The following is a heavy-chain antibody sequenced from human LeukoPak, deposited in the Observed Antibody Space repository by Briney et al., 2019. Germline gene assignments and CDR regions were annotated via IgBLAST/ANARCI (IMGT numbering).Heavy chain of an antibody. D-gene: IGHD3-10*01. V-gene: IGHV3-23*01. J-gene: IGHJ4*02. CDR1: GFTFSSYA. Sequence: GGSLRLSCAASGFTFSSYAMSWGRQAPGKGLEWVSTIIGGGGSTYYADSVKGRFTISRDNSKNTLFLQMNSLRAEDTAVYYCAKDRGALRGALDYWGQGTLVTVSS. CDR2: IIGGGGST. CDR3: AKDRGALRGALDY.